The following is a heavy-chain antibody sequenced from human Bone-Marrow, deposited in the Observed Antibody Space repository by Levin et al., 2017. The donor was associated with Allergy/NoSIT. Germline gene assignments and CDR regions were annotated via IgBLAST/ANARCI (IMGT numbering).Heavy chain of an antibody. Sequence: GGSLRLSCAASGFTFSSYEMNWVRQAPGKGLEWVSYISSSGSTIYYADSVKGRFTISRDNAKNSLYLQMNSLRAEDTAVYYCARDPYDFWSGYRAFDYWGQGTLVTVSS. J-gene: IGHJ4*02. CDR2: ISSSGSTI. CDR1: GFTFSSYE. CDR3: ARDPYDFWSGYRAFDY. D-gene: IGHD3-3*01. V-gene: IGHV3-48*03.